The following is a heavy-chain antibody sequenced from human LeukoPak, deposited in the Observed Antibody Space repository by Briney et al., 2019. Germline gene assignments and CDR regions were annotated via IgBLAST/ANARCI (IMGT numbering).Heavy chain of an antibody. CDR3: ATDRPTVPRLQLYYGMDV. D-gene: IGHD4-11*01. CDR2: FDPEDGET. Sequence: ASVKVSCKVCGFSLTELSMHWVRQAPGKGLEWMGGFDPEDGETIYAQKFQGRVTMTEDTSTDTAYMELSSLRSEDTAVYYCATDRPTVPRLQLYYGMDVWGQGTTVTVSS. J-gene: IGHJ6*02. V-gene: IGHV1-24*01. CDR1: GFSLTELS.